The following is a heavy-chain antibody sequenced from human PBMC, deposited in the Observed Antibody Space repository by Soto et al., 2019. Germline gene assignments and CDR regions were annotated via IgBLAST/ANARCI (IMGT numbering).Heavy chain of an antibody. V-gene: IGHV4-34*01. CDR2: INHSGIT. J-gene: IGHJ4*02. CDR1: GGSFSGYF. D-gene: IGHD1-1*01. Sequence: SETLSLTCTVSGGSFSGYFWTWIRQPPGKGLEWLAEINHSGITNYNPSVESRVSMSVDTSKNQFSLRLYSVTAADTAVYYCVRGPYNYNSRYFDYWAQGTLVTVS. CDR3: VRGPYNYNSRYFDY.